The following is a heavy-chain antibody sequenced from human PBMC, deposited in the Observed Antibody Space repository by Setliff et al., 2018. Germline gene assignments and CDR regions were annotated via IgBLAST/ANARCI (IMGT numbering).Heavy chain of an antibody. J-gene: IGHJ4*02. CDR1: GFTFSTYG. Sequence: GGSLRLSCAASGFTFSTYGPNWVRQAPGKGLEWISYLNNDGTTIYYADSVRGRFTISRDNARDSLYLQMNSLRAEDTAVYYCVRDTTSGWMLTNWGQGTLVTVSS. CDR2: LNNDGTTI. CDR3: VRDTTSGWMLTN. V-gene: IGHV3-48*04. D-gene: IGHD6-25*01.